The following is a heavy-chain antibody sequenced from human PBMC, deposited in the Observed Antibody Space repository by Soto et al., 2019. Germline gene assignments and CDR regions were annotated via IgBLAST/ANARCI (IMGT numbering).Heavy chain of an antibody. Sequence: QVHLVQSGAEVKKPGASVKVSCKASGYAFTSNAIHWMRQAPGQRLEWMAWINAGNGDTKYSQNLQGRVTITRDTSASTAYMELSSLRFEDTAVYYCVRDSGYGDYYNDYWGQGTLVTVSS. D-gene: IGHD4-17*01. V-gene: IGHV1-3*01. CDR1: GYAFTSNA. CDR2: INAGNGDT. CDR3: VRDSGYGDYYNDY. J-gene: IGHJ4*02.